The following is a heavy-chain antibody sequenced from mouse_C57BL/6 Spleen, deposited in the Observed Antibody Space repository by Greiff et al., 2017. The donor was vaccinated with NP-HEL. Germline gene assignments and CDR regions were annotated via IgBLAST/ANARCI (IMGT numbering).Heavy chain of an antibody. CDR1: GYTFTSYW. D-gene: IGHD2-2*01. V-gene: IGHV1-59*01. Sequence: VQLQQPGAELVRPGTSVKLSCKASGYTFTSYWMHWVKQRPGQGLEWIGVIDPSDSYTNYNQKFKGKATLTVDTSSSTAYMQLSSLTSEDSAVYYCARGMGVTTDWYFDVWGTGTTVTVSS. J-gene: IGHJ1*03. CDR3: ARGMGVTTDWYFDV. CDR2: IDPSDSYT.